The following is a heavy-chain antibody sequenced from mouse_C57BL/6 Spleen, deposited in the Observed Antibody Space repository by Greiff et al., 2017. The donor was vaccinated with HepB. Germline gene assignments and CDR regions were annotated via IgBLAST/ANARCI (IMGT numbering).Heavy chain of an antibody. CDR3: ARELDGSYYAMDY. CDR1: GFTFSSYA. CDR2: ISDGGSYT. Sequence: DVKLVESGGGLVKPGGSLKLSCAASGFTFSSYAMSWVRQTPEKRLEWVATISDGGSYTYYPDNVKGRFTISRDNAKNNLYLQMSHLKSEDTAMYYCARELDGSYYAMDYWGQGTSVTVSS. J-gene: IGHJ4*01. V-gene: IGHV5-4*01. D-gene: IGHD2-3*01.